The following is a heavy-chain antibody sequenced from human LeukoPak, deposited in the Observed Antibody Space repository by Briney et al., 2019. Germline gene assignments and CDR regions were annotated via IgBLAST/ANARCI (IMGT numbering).Heavy chain of an antibody. CDR3: AKIHSGSYY. D-gene: IGHD1-26*01. J-gene: IGHJ4*02. Sequence: SETLSLTCTVSGYSISSGYYWGWIRQPPGKGLEWIGSIYHSGSTYYNPSLKSRVTISVDTSKNQFSLKLSSVTAADTAVYYCAKIHSGSYYWGQGTLVTVSS. V-gene: IGHV4-38-2*02. CDR2: IYHSGST. CDR1: GYSISSGYY.